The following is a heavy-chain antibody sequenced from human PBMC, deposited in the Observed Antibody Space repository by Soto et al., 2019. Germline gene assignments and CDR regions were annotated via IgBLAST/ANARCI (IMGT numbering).Heavy chain of an antibody. CDR1: GGSISSGGYY. CDR3: ARFYGDYGYYFDY. D-gene: IGHD4-17*01. Sequence: SLTGTVSGGSISSGGYYWSWSRQHPGKGLEWIGYIYYSGSTYYNPSLKSRVTISVDTTKNQFSLKLSSVTAADTAVYYCARFYGDYGYYFDYWGQGTLVTVSS. J-gene: IGHJ4*02. V-gene: IGHV4-31*03. CDR2: IYYSGST.